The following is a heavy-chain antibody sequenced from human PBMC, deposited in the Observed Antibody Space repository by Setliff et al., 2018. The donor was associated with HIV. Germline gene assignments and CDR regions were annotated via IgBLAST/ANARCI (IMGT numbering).Heavy chain of an antibody. Sequence: ASVKVSCKTFGYRFTDFYVNWVRQAPGQGLEWMGWINPKSGATKNAQKFQGRVTMTTHTSTNTAYMELRSLRSDDTAVYYCAREIGDYYDSSGYYPPTDYYYGMDVWGQGTTVTVSS. CDR3: AREIGDYYDSSGYYPPTDYYYGMDV. J-gene: IGHJ6*02. D-gene: IGHD3-22*01. CDR1: GYRFTDFY. V-gene: IGHV1-2*02. CDR2: INPKSGAT.